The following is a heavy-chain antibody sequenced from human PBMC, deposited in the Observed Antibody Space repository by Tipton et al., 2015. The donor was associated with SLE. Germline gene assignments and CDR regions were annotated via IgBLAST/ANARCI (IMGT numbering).Heavy chain of an antibody. D-gene: IGHD3-3*01. J-gene: IGHJ6*04. CDR3: AREGLRFLHMDV. CDR2: VFYSGST. Sequence: LRLSCTVSGGSINNYYWSLIRQTPGKGLEWIGNVFYSGSTHYNPSLKSRVIMSVDTSKNEFSLKVSSVTAADTAVYYCAREGLRFLHMDVWGRGTTVIVSS. CDR1: GGSINNYY. V-gene: IGHV4-59*01.